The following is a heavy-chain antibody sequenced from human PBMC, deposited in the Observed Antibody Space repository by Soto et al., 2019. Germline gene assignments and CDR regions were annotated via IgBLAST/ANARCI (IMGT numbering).Heavy chain of an antibody. Sequence: GGSLRLSCAASGFTFSDHYMDWVRQAPGKGLEWVGRTRNKANSYTTEYAASVKGRFTISRDDSKNSLYLQMNSLKTEDTAVYYCARETETLMITFGGVIADAFDIWGQGTMVTVSS. CDR2: TRNKANSYTT. CDR1: GFTFSDHY. CDR3: ARETETLMITFGGVIADAFDI. V-gene: IGHV3-72*01. J-gene: IGHJ3*02. D-gene: IGHD3-16*02.